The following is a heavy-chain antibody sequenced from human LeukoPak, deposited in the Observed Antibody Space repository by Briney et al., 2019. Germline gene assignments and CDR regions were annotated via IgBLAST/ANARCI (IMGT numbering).Heavy chain of an antibody. V-gene: IGHV1-2*02. CDR3: ARGISLRYFDWFGMDV. CDR1: GYTFTGYY. Sequence: EASVKVSCKASGYTFTGYYMHWVRQAPGQGLEWMGWINPNSGGTNYAQKFQGRVTMTRDTSISTAYMELSRLRSDDTAVYYCARGISLRYFDWFGMDVWGQGTTVTVSS. J-gene: IGHJ6*02. D-gene: IGHD3-9*01. CDR2: INPNSGGT.